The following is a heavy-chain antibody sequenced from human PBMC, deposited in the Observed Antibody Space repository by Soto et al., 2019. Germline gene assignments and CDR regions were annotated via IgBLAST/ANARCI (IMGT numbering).Heavy chain of an antibody. CDR1: GFTFSSYS. D-gene: IGHD1-26*01. CDR3: ARDRSTCSGSYYGVHGY. CDR2: ISSSSSYL. J-gene: IGHJ4*02. Sequence: EVQLVESGGGLVKPGGSLRLSCAASGFTFSSYSMNWVRQAPGKGLEWVSSISSSSSYLYYADAVEGRFTISRDNAKNSLYLQMKSLRAEDVDVYYWARDRSTCSGSYYGVHGYWGQGTLVTVSS. V-gene: IGHV3-21*01.